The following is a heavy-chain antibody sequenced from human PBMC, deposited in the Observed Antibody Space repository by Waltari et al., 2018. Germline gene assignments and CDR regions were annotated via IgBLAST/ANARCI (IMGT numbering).Heavy chain of an antibody. CDR2: IYHSGNT. J-gene: IGHJ4*02. D-gene: IGHD3-10*01. CDR1: AYPISSGFY. CDR3: ARDRGAADYIDY. Sequence: QVQLQESGPGLVKPSETLSLTCVVSAYPISSGFYWGWIRQPPGKGLEWIGSIYHSGNTYYNPSLKIRVTLSVDTSKNQFSLKLISVTAADTAVYYCARDRGAADYIDYWGQGTLVTVSS. V-gene: IGHV4-38-2*02.